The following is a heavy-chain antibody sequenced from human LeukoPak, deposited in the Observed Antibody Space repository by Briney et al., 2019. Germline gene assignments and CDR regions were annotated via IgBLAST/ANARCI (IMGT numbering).Heavy chain of an antibody. D-gene: IGHD6-25*01. CDR3: ATLMYTTGRQGFDS. CDR1: GFAFRIFP. CDR2: ISADSTTT. Sequence: PGGSLRLSCAASGFAFRIFPMIWARQAPGKGLECVSSISADSTTTNYADSAKGRFTVSRDNSKRTLYLQMNSLRVEDTALYYCATLMYTTGRQGFDSWGQGTRVTVSS. J-gene: IGHJ4*02. V-gene: IGHV3-23*01.